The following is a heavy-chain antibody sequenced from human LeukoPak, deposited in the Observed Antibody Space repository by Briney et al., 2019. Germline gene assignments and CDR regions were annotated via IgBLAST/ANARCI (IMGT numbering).Heavy chain of an antibody. CDR3: ARTPRPVTTYYFDY. D-gene: IGHD4-17*01. Sequence: GGSLRLSCAASGFTFSSYWMSWVRQAPGKGLEWVSYISSSGSTIYYADSVKGRFTISRDNAKNSLYLQMNSLRAEDTAVYYCARTPRPVTTYYFDYWGQGTLVTVSS. J-gene: IGHJ4*02. V-gene: IGHV3-48*04. CDR1: GFTFSSYW. CDR2: ISSSGSTI.